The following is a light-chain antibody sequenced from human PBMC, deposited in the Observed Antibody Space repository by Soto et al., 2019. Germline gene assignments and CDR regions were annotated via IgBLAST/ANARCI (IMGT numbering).Light chain of an antibody. Sequence: QSVLTQPASVSGSPGQSITISCTGTSSDVGSYNLVSWYQQRPGKAPKLMSYEGSKRPSGVSNRFSGSKSGNTDSLTISGLQAEDEADYYCCSYAGSSTPYVFGTGTKVTVL. V-gene: IGLV2-23*01. CDR2: EGS. CDR1: SSDVGSYNL. J-gene: IGLJ1*01. CDR3: CSYAGSSTPYV.